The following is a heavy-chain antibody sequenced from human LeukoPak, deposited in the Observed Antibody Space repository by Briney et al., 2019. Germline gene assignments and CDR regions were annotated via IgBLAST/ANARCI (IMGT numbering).Heavy chain of an antibody. CDR2: VYNTGST. D-gene: IGHD3-10*01. CDR1: GGSITSPNW. V-gene: IGHV4-4*02. J-gene: IGHJ2*01. Sequence: SETLSLTCVVSGGSITSPNWWTWVRQPPGKGLGRVGEVYNTGSTNNTPPLKSRVTISVDESKNQFSLKLTSVTAADTAVYYCARGGMRGITMVRGGIRSRYFDLWGRGTLVTVSS. CDR3: ARGGMRGITMVRGGIRSRYFDL.